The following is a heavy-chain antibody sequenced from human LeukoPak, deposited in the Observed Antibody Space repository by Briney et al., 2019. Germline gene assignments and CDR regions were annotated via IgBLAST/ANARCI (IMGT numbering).Heavy chain of an antibody. CDR3: ATYPCSGGSCYYSLKYFQH. Sequence: ASVKVSCKASGYTFTSYGISWVRQAPGQGLEWMGWVSAYNGNTNYAQKLQGRVTVTTDTSTSTAYMELRSLRSDDTAVYYCATYPCSGGSCYYSLKYFQHWGQGTLVTVSS. CDR2: VSAYNGNT. J-gene: IGHJ1*01. CDR1: GYTFTSYG. V-gene: IGHV1-18*01. D-gene: IGHD2-15*01.